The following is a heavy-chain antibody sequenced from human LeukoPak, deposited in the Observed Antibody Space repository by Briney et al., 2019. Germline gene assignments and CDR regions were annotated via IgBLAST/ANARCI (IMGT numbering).Heavy chain of an antibody. Sequence: GGSLRLSCAASGFTFSNYAMSWVRQAPGKGLEWVSAISGSGGTTYYADSVKGRFTISRDNAKSTLYLQMNSLRAEDTAVYYCARDLDFGGYSNFDYWGQGTLVTVSS. V-gene: IGHV3-23*01. CDR1: GFTFSNYA. CDR3: ARDLDFGGYSNFDY. CDR2: ISGSGGTT. D-gene: IGHD4-23*01. J-gene: IGHJ4*02.